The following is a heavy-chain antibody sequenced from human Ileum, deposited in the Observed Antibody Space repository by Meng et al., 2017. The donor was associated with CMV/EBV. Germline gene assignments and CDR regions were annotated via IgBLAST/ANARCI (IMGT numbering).Heavy chain of an antibody. V-gene: IGHV3-30-3*01. Sequence: QVQLVESGGGVVQPGRSLRLSCAASGFTFNSYSIHWVRQAPGKGLEWVAVISSDGSIKYYTDSVKGRFTISRDNSKNTLYLQMNSLRTEDTSVYYCARERQGSRHTFDDWGQGTLGTVGS. CDR2: ISSDGSIK. J-gene: IGHJ4*02. CDR3: ARERQGSRHTFDD. CDR1: GFTFNSYS.